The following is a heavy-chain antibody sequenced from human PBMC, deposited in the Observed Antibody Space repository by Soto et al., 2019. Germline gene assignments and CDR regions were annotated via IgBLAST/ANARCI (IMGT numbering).Heavy chain of an antibody. D-gene: IGHD2-21*02. V-gene: IGHV3-74*01. CDR2: INAEGNT. J-gene: IGHJ5*02. CDR3: ARGSNTAFDP. Sequence: EAQLVESGGGLVQPGGSLRLSCAASGFNFSPYWMHWVRQTPGKGLVWVSRINAEGNTIYADSVKCRFTISRDNAKNMLYLQMTSLRAEDTAVYFCARGSNTAFDPWGQGPLLTVSS. CDR1: GFNFSPYW.